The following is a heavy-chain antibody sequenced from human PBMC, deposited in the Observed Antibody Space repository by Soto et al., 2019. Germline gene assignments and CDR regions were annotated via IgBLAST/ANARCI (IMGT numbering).Heavy chain of an antibody. V-gene: IGHV4-61*01. D-gene: IGHD1-26*01. J-gene: IGHJ4*02. Sequence: SETLSLTCTVSGASASSGNYYWSWIRQPPGKGLECIGYISYSGSTNYNPSLKSRVTISIDTSKNQFSLKLSSVTAADTAVYYCARGSGSYYADWGQGTLVTVSS. CDR1: GASASSGNYY. CDR3: ARGSGSYYAD. CDR2: ISYSGST.